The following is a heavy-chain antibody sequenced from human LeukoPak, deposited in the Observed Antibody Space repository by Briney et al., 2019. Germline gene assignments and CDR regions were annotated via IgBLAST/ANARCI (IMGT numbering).Heavy chain of an antibody. CDR1: GSSISSGYY. D-gene: IGHD1-14*01. V-gene: IGHV4-38-2*02. CDR2: MHHSGNT. CDR3: ARDSWPEVVRFDF. Sequence: SETLSLTCTVSGSSISSGYYWGWIRQSPGKGLEWIGNMHHSGNTYYNPSLRSRVTMSVDTSNNQFSLKLTSVTAADTAVYYCARDSWPEVVRFDFWGQGTLVTVSS. J-gene: IGHJ4*02.